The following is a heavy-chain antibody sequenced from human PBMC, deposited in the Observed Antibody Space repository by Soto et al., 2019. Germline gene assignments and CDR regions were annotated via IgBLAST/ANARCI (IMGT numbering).Heavy chain of an antibody. Sequence: SETLSLTCTVSGGSISSSSYYWGWIRQPPGKGLEWIGSIYYSGSTYYNPSLKSRVTISVDTSKNQFSLKLSSVTAADTAVYYCAGPGGSVSRRGRVSDWFDPWGQGTLVTVSS. CDR2: IYYSGST. CDR3: AGPGGSVSRRGRVSDWFDP. D-gene: IGHD3-10*01. CDR1: GGSISSSSYY. V-gene: IGHV4-39*01. J-gene: IGHJ5*02.